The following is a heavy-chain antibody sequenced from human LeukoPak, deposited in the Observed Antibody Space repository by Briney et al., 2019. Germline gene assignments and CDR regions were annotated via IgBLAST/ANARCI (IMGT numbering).Heavy chain of an antibody. CDR1: GYTFTTYG. CDR3: ARDEEWSGVSPGGY. Sequence: GASVKVSCKASGYTFTTYGSNWVRQAPGQGLEWMGWINPNSGGTDYAQRFQGWVSMTTDASISTAYMELSRLKSDDTAVYYCARDEEWSGVSPGGYWGQGTLVTVSS. D-gene: IGHD3/OR15-3a*01. V-gene: IGHV1-2*04. CDR2: INPNSGGT. J-gene: IGHJ4*02.